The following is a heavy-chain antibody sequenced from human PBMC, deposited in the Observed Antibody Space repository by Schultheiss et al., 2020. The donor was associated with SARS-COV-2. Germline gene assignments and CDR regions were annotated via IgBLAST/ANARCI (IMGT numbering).Heavy chain of an antibody. Sequence: GGSLRLSCAASGFTFSSYAMSWVRQAPGKGLEWVSAISDSDDNTYYADSVKGRFTISRDNAKNSLHLQVNGLRAEDTAVYYCAKGGWLEYWGQGTLVTVSS. J-gene: IGHJ4*02. V-gene: IGHV3-23*01. D-gene: IGHD3-9*01. CDR3: AKGGWLEY. CDR1: GFTFSSYA. CDR2: ISDSDDNT.